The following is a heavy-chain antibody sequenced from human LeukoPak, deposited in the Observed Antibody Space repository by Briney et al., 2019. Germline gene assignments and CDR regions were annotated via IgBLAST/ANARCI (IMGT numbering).Heavy chain of an antibody. V-gene: IGHV4-4*02. CDR2: IYRSGST. CDR1: GVSISSSNW. CDR3: ARSPGREDAFDI. J-gene: IGHJ3*02. Sequence: PSETLSLTCAVSGVSISSSNWWTWVRQPPGKGLERIGEIYRSGSTNYNPSLKSRVTMSVDTSKNQFSLKLSSVTAVDTAVYYCARSPGREDAFDIWGQGTMVTVSS.